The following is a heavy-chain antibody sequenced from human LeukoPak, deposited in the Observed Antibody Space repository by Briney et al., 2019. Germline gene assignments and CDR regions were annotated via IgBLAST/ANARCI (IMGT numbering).Heavy chain of an antibody. J-gene: IGHJ4*02. V-gene: IGHV3-9*03. D-gene: IGHD3-22*01. CDR3: AKDSNWNYYDSSGYFDY. CDR1: GFTFDDYA. CDR2: ISWNRGSI. Sequence: LRLSCAASGFTFDDYAMQGVRQARGKGLEWVSGISWNRGSIVYAESVKGRFNISRDNDKNSVYVQMKSLRAEDMALYYCAKDSNWNYYDSSGYFDYWGQGTLVTVSS.